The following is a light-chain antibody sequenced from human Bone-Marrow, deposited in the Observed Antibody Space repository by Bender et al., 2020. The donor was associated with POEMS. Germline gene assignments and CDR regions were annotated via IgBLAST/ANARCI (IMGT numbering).Light chain of an antibody. J-gene: IGLJ3*02. Sequence: SYALTQPASVSVAPGQTAGISCGGDNLGSKTVHWYQQRPGQAPVLVVFDDTKRPSGIPERISGSNSGNTATLTINRVEAGDEADYYCQVWDSGSDHLVFGGGTKLTVL. CDR2: DDT. CDR3: QVWDSGSDHLV. CDR1: NLGSKT. V-gene: IGLV3-21*02.